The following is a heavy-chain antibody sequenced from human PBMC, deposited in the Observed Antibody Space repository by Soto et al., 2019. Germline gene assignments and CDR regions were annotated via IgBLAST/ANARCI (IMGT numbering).Heavy chain of an antibody. CDR2: IYPSGDA. CDR3: ARYLLRGVIDY. Sequence: QLQLQESGSGLVKPSQTLSLTCTVSGASITSGGYSWIWIRQPPGKGLEWIGYIYPSGDAFYTPSLPSRVIISVDRSKNQFALNLTSVTAADTAVYYCARYLLRGVIDYWGQGTLVTVSS. V-gene: IGHV4-30-2*01. CDR1: GASITSGGYS. J-gene: IGHJ4*02. D-gene: IGHD3-10*01.